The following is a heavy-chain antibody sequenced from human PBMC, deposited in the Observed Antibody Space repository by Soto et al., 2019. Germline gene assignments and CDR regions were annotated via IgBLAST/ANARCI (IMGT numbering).Heavy chain of an antibody. CDR2: ISGSGGST. J-gene: IGHJ4*02. CDR3: AKNPGYYYDSTGYHFDY. Sequence: GGSLRLSCAASGFTFSSYAMSWVRQAPGKGLEWVSAISGSGGSTYYADPVKGRFTISRDNSKNTLYLQMNSLRAEDTAVYYCAKNPGYYYDSTGYHFDYWGQGTLVTVSS. V-gene: IGHV3-23*01. D-gene: IGHD3-22*01. CDR1: GFTFSSYA.